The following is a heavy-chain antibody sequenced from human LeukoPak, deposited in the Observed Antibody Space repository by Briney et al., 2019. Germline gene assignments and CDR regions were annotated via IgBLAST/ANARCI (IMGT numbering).Heavy chain of an antibody. Sequence: PGGSLRLSCTVSGFTVSTNSMSWVRQAPGKGLEWVSFIYSDNTHYSDSVKGRFTISRDNSKNTLYLQMNSLRAEDTAVYYCARGPSGYHNTGGQGTLVTVSS. J-gene: IGHJ4*02. CDR2: IYSDNT. CDR1: GFTVSTNS. D-gene: IGHD5-12*01. V-gene: IGHV3-66*01. CDR3: ARGPSGYHNT.